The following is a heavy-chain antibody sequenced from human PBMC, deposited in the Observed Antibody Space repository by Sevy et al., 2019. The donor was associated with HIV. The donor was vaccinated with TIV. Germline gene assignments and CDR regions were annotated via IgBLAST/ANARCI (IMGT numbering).Heavy chain of an antibody. J-gene: IGHJ4*02. V-gene: IGHV4-61*01. D-gene: IGHD5-12*01. CDR2: IYYSGST. Sequence: SETLSLTCTVSGGSVSSGSYYWSWIRQPPGKGLEWIGYIYYSGSTHYIPSLRSRVTISVDTSKNQFSLKLSSVTAADTAVYYCARVYGPRSGYDYAGVDYWGQRTLVTVSS. CDR1: GGSVSSGSYY. CDR3: ARVYGPRSGYDYAGVDY.